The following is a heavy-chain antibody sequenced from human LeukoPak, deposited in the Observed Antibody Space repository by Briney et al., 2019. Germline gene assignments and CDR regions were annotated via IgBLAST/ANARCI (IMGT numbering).Heavy chain of an antibody. CDR3: ARAGGADRYYFDY. D-gene: IGHD3-16*01. V-gene: IGHV4-39*07. Sequence: SETLSLTCTVSGGSISSSSHYWGWIRQPPGKGLEWIGSFYYSGSTYYNPSLKSRVTISVDTSKNQFSLKLSSVTAADTAVYYCARAGGADRYYFDYWGQGTLVTVSS. CDR1: GGSISSSSHY. J-gene: IGHJ4*02. CDR2: FYYSGST.